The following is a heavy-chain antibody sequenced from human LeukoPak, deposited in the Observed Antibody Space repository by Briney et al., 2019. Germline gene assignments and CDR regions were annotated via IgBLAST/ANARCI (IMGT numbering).Heavy chain of an antibody. CDR2: ISTSGTT. D-gene: IGHD6-19*01. CDR1: GGSISSGNYY. J-gene: IGHJ4*02. V-gene: IGHV4-61*02. CDR3: ARGSIAVAGTPVDY. Sequence: PSQTLSLTCTVSGGSISSGNYYWSWIRQLAGKGLEWIARISTSGTTHYNPSLKSRVTISVDTSKNQFSLKLTSVTAADTAVYYCARGSIAVAGTPVDYWGQGTLVTVSS.